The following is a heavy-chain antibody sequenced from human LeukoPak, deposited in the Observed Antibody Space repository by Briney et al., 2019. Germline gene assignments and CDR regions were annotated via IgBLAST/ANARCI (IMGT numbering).Heavy chain of an antibody. CDR3: AKDAQRGFDYSNSLES. J-gene: IGHJ4*02. Sequence: GGSLRLSCATSGFTFSHYGMHCVRQAPGKGLEWVAVIWNDGSDKYYGDSVKGRFTISRDNSKKTVYLQMNSLRVEDTAVYYCAKDAQRGFDYSNSLESWGQGALVTVSS. CDR1: GFTFSHYG. CDR2: IWNDGSDK. D-gene: IGHD4-11*01. V-gene: IGHV3-33*06.